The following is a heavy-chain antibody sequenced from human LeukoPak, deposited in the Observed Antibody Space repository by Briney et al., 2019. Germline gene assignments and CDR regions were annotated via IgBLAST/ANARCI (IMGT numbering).Heavy chain of an antibody. D-gene: IGHD3-10*01. V-gene: IGHV3-66*01. J-gene: IGHJ6*02. CDR2: IYSGGST. CDR1: GFTVSSNY. Sequence: GGSLRLSCAASGFTVSSNYMSWVRQAPGKGLEWVSVIYSGGSTYYADSVKGRFTISRDNSKNTLYLQMNSLRAEDTAVYYCARDRLWFGELTYYYYGMDVWGQGTTVTVSS. CDR3: ARDRLWFGELTYYYYGMDV.